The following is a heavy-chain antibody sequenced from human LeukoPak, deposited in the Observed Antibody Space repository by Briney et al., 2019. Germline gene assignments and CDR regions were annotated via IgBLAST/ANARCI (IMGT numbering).Heavy chain of an antibody. CDR2: ISAYNGNT. Sequence: ASVKVSCKTSGYTFTSYGISWVRQAPGQGLEWMGWISAYNGNTNYAQKLQGRVTMTTDTSTSTAYMELRSLRSDDTAVYCCARDAAAAGPFDYWGQGTLVTVSS. D-gene: IGHD6-13*01. CDR3: ARDAAAAGPFDY. V-gene: IGHV1-18*01. CDR1: GYTFTSYG. J-gene: IGHJ4*02.